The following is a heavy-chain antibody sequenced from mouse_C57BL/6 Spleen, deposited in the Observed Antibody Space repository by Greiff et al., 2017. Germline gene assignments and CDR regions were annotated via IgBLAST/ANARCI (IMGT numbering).Heavy chain of an antibody. D-gene: IGHD1-1*01. CDR3: APLYGSTSGFAY. V-gene: IGHV1-64*01. CDR1: GYTFTSYW. J-gene: IGHJ3*01. CDR2: IHPNSGST. Sequence: QVQLQQPGAELVKPGASVKLSCKASGYTFTSYWMHWVKQRPGQGLEWIGMIHPNSGSTNYNEKFKSKATLTVDKSSSTAYMQLSSLTSEDSAVYYCAPLYGSTSGFAYWGQGTLVTVSA.